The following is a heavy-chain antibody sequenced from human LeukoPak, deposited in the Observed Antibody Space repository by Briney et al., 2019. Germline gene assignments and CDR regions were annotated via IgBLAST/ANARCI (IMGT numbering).Heavy chain of an antibody. CDR1: GFTFSSYT. Sequence: GGFLRLSCAASGFTFSSYTMNWVRQPPGKGLEWVSNIGTSSTTIYYADSVKGRFTISRDNAKNSLYLQMNSLRADDTAVYYCARALTRDALDLWGQGTMVTVSS. CDR3: ARALTRDALDL. V-gene: IGHV3-48*01. CDR2: IGTSSTTI. J-gene: IGHJ3*01.